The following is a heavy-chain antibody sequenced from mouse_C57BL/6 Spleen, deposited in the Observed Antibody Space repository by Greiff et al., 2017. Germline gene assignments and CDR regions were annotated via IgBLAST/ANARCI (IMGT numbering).Heavy chain of an antibody. V-gene: IGHV1-61*01. CDR3: ARELDYYGSSYEAYYFDY. J-gene: IGHJ2*01. Sequence: QVQLQQPGAELVRPGSSVKLSCKASGYTFTSYWMDWVKQRPGQGLEWIGNIYPSDSETHYNQKFKDKATLTVDKSSSTAYMQLSSLTSEDSAVYYCARELDYYGSSYEAYYFDYWGQGTTLTVSS. CDR2: IYPSDSET. CDR1: GYTFTSYW. D-gene: IGHD1-1*01.